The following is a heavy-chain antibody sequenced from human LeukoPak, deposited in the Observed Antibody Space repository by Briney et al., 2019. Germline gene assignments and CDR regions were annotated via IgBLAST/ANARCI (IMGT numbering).Heavy chain of an antibody. Sequence: GGSLRLSCAASGFTFSSYSMNWVRQAPGKGLEWVSSISSSSSYIYYADSVKGRFTISRDNAKNSLYLQMNSLRAEDTAVYYCARDRANYYGSGSYSDYWGQGTLVTVSS. CDR3: ARDRANYYGSGSYSDY. CDR1: GFTFSSYS. D-gene: IGHD3-10*01. V-gene: IGHV3-21*01. CDR2: ISSSSSYI. J-gene: IGHJ4*02.